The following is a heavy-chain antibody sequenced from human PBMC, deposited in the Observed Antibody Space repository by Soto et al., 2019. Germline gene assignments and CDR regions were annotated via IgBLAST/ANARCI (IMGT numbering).Heavy chain of an antibody. CDR1: GFTFSNYA. J-gene: IGHJ6*02. V-gene: IGHV3-30-3*01. CDR3: ARPIVPAIQIHPYYYYGLDV. CDR2: VSFDGSNS. D-gene: IGHD2-2*01. Sequence: QVQLVESGGGVVQPGRSLRLSCAASGFTFSNYAMHWVRQAPGKGLDWVAVVSFDGSNSYYADSVKGRFTISRDNSKNTLFLQMTSLRPEDTAVYFCARPIVPAIQIHPYYYYGLDVWGQGTTVTVSS.